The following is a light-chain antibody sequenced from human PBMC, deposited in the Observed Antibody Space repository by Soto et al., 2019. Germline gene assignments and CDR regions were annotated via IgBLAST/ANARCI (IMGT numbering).Light chain of an antibody. Sequence: DVQMTQSPSSLSASVGDRVTITCRASQSISTYLNWYQQKPGKAPKLLIYAASSLQSGVQSRFVGSGSGTDFTLTISSLQPEDFGSYYCQQSHSARTFGQGTRREMK. CDR1: QSISTY. CDR3: QQSHSART. CDR2: AAS. J-gene: IGKJ5*01. V-gene: IGKV1-39*01.